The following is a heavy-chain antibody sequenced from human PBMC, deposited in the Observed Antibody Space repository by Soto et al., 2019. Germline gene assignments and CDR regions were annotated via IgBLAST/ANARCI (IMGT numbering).Heavy chain of an antibody. CDR2: ISAYNGNT. CDR3: ARAYDFWSGYRNPFDY. J-gene: IGHJ4*02. D-gene: IGHD3-3*01. CDR1: GYTFTSYG. Sequence: GASVKVSCKASGYTFTSYGISWVRQAPGQGLEWMGWISAYNGNTNYAQKLQGRVTMTTDTSTSTAYMELRSLRSDDTAVYYCARAYDFWSGYRNPFDYWGQGTLVTVSS. V-gene: IGHV1-18*04.